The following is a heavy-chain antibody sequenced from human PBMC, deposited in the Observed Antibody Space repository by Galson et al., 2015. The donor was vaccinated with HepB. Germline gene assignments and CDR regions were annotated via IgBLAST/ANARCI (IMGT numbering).Heavy chain of an antibody. V-gene: IGHV5-51*01. D-gene: IGHD3-9*01. CDR2: IYPGDSDT. CDR1: GYTFRNYW. J-gene: IGHJ4*02. CDR3: GRWRHQDCTGYYPVDD. Sequence: QSGAEVKKPGESLTISCEGSGYTFRNYWIGWVRQLPGKGLEWMGIIYPGDSDTEYSPSFQGRVTISADNSVNTAYLQWSSLEASDPAMYYRGRWRHQDCTGYYPVDDRGQGTLVAVSS.